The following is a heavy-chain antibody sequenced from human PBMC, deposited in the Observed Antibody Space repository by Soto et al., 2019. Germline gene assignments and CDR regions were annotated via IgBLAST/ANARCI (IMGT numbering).Heavy chain of an antibody. D-gene: IGHD2-8*01. Sequence: GGSLRLACAASGFTFSGYYMSWIRQAPGKGLEWVSYISTSGTTIYYADSVKGRFTISRDNAKNSLYLQMNSLRAEDTAVYYCATDNTNRALDNWGQRTLVTVSS. J-gene: IGHJ4*02. CDR2: ISTSGTTI. CDR3: ATDNTNRALDN. V-gene: IGHV3-11*01. CDR1: GFTFSGYY.